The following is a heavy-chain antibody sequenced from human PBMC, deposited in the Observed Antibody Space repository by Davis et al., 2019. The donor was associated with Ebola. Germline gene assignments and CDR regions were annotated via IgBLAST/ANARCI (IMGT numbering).Heavy chain of an antibody. CDR3: ARVYCSSTSCPWYYYYYMDV. J-gene: IGHJ6*03. CDR1: GFTFSTYG. D-gene: IGHD2-2*01. Sequence: GGSLRLSCAASGFTFSTYGMNWVRQAPGKGLEWVSSISSSSSYIYYADSVKGRFTISRDNAKNSLYLQMNSLRAEDTAVYYCARVYCSSTSCPWYYYYYMDVWGKGTTVTVSS. CDR2: ISSSSSYI. V-gene: IGHV3-21*01.